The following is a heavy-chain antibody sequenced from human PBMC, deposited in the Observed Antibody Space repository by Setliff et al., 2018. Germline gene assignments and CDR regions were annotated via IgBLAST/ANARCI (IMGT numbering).Heavy chain of an antibody. CDR3: ATEKFPGDWGDY. D-gene: IGHD2-21*01. Sequence: GASVKVSCKASGYTFTSYGFSWVRQAPGQGLEWMGWISVYNGKTKYAQKFQGRVTMTTDTSTRTAYMEVTSLRSDDTAVYYCATEKFPGDWGDYWGQGTLVPSPQ. CDR2: ISVYNGKT. J-gene: IGHJ4*02. CDR1: GYTFTSYG. V-gene: IGHV1-18*01.